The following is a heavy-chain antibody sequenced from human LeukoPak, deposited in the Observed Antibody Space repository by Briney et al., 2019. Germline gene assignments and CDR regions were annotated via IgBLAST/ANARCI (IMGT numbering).Heavy chain of an antibody. CDR2: FSDYNGNT. D-gene: IGHD3-22*01. Sequence: ASVKASCNASGYTFTSYAIHWVRRPPGEGLEGMGWFSDYNGNTNYAQKLQGRVTMTTDTSKSTAYMELRSLKSDDTAVYYCASLKNYYDSSGYLVTDAFDIWGQGTMVTVSS. CDR1: GYTFTSYA. J-gene: IGHJ3*02. V-gene: IGHV1-18*01. CDR3: ASLKNYYDSSGYLVTDAFDI.